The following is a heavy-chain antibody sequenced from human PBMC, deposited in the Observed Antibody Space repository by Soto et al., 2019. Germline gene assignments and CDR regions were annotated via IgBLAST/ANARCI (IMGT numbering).Heavy chain of an antibody. CDR2: ISDICGNT. J-gene: IGHJ4*02. Sequence: EVQLLESGGGLVQPGGSLRLSCAASGFTFSHYAMSCVRQAPGKGLEWVSGISDICGNTYYADSVKGRFTISRDNSKNTLFLQMNSLRAEDTAVYYCAREYSSAWKTSDYWGQGTLVTVSS. CDR3: AREYSSAWKTSDY. CDR1: GFTFSHYA. D-gene: IGHD6-19*01. V-gene: IGHV3-23*01.